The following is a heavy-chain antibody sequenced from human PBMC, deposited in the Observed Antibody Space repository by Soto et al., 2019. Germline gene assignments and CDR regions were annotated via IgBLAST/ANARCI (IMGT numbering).Heavy chain of an antibody. J-gene: IGHJ3*02. CDR2: ISGTGGST. CDR1: GFTFNNYA. D-gene: IGHD7-27*01. V-gene: IGHV3-23*01. Sequence: EVPLLESGGGVVQPGGSLRLSCAASGFTFNNYALNWVRQAPGKGLEWVSSISGTGGSTFYAGSAKGRFTISRDNSKNPLFLQMTSLRAEDTAVYYCGKGNSKWGTGDAFDIWGQGTMVTVSS. CDR3: GKGNSKWGTGDAFDI.